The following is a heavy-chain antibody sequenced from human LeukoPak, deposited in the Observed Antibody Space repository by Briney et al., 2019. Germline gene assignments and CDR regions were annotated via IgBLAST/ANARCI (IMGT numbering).Heavy chain of an antibody. Sequence: GASVKVSCKASGGTFSSYAISWVRQAPGQGLEWMGGIIPIFGTANYAQKFQGRVTITADESTSTAYMELSSLRSEDTAVYYCARVSDYGDYGYYYYYMDVWGKGTTVTVSS. CDR1: GGTFSSYA. D-gene: IGHD4-17*01. CDR3: ARVSDYGDYGYYYYYMDV. CDR2: IIPIFGTA. V-gene: IGHV1-69*13. J-gene: IGHJ6*03.